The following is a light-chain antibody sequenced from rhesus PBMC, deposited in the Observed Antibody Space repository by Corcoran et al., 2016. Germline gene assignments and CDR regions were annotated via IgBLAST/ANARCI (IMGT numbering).Light chain of an antibody. CDR2: KAS. V-gene: IGKV1-22*01. CDR3: LQYRSSPFT. J-gene: IGKJ3*01. CDR1: QGISSW. Sequence: DIQMTLSPSSLSASVGDKVTITCHASQGISSWLAWYQQKPGKAPKLLIYKASSLQSGVPSRFSGSGSVTDYTLTISSLQSEDFATYYCLQYRSSPFTFGPGTKLDIK.